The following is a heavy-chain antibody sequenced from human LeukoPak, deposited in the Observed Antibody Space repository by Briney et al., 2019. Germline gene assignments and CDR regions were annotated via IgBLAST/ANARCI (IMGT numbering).Heavy chain of an antibody. D-gene: IGHD3-10*01. J-gene: IGHJ5*02. CDR3: AKYGSGSYYPNWFDP. V-gene: IGHV3-23*01. Sequence: GSLRLSCAASGFNFSSYAMSWVRQAPGKGLEWVSAISGSGGSTYYADSVKGRFTISRDNSKNTLYLQMNSLRAEDTAVCYCAKYGSGSYYPNWFDPWGQGTLVPVPS. CDR1: GFNFSSYA. CDR2: ISGSGGST.